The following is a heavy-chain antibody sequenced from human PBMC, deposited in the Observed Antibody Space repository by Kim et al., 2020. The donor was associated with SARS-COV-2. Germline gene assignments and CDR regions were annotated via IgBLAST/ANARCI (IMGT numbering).Heavy chain of an antibody. Sequence: NYAQKFQGRVTITADESTSTAYMELSSLRSEDTAVYYCARGGSGSYSFDYWGQGTLVTVSS. CDR3: ARGGSGSYSFDY. V-gene: IGHV1-69*01. J-gene: IGHJ4*02. D-gene: IGHD1-26*01.